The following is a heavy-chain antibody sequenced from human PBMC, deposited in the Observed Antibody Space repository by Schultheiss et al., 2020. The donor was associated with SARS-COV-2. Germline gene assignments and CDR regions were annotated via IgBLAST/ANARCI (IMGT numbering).Heavy chain of an antibody. CDR3: TRVGVGAADC. CDR2: SRNKANSFTT. D-gene: IGHD2-15*01. J-gene: IGHJ4*02. CDR1: GFTFSDHY. Sequence: GGSLRLSCAASGFTFSDHYMDWVRQAPGKGLEWVGRSRNKANSFTTEYAASVEGRFTISRDNSRNSVYLQMNSLKTEDTAVYYCTRVGVGAADCWGLGTLVTVS. V-gene: IGHV3-72*01.